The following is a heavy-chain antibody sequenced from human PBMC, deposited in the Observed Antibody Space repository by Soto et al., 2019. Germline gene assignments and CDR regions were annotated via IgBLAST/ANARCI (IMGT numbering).Heavy chain of an antibody. Sequence: SVKVSCKPSGGTFSSYAVNWVRQAPGQGLEWMGTIIPVSGTARYAQKFQGRVTIIADESTSTAYMELSSLRSEDTAVYYCAGSYNYDSSGYYYTNGMDVWGQGTTVTVSS. CDR1: GGTFSSYA. CDR2: IIPVSGTA. J-gene: IGHJ6*02. V-gene: IGHV1-69*13. CDR3: AGSYNYDSSGYYYTNGMDV. D-gene: IGHD3-22*01.